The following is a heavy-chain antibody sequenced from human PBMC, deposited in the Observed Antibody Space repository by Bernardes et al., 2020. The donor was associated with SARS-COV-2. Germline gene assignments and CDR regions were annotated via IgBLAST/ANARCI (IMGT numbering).Heavy chain of an antibody. CDR2: ISESGSDT. V-gene: IGHV3-23*01. J-gene: IGHJ4*02. Sequence: GGSLLLSCAGSGFFFPNYVLTWVRQAPGQGLEWVSSISESGSDTYYADFVKGRFSISRDDSQKTVYLHMDNLQADDTAVYYCALLRGTATAGYFDHWGQGTRVTVSS. CDR3: ALLRGTATAGYFDH. CDR1: GFFFPNYV. D-gene: IGHD3-9*01.